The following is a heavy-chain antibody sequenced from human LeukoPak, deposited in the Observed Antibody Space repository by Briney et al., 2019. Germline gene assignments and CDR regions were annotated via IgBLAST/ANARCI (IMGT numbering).Heavy chain of an antibody. CDR1: GGSISSYY. J-gene: IGHJ4*02. CDR3: ARSARTSHFHTIDY. V-gene: IGHV4-59*08. Sequence: SETLSLTCTVSGGSISSYYWSWIRQPPGKGLEWIGYIYYSGSTNYNPSLKSRVTISVDTSKNQFSLKLSSLTAADTAVYYCARSARTSHFHTIDYWGQGTLVTVSS. D-gene: IGHD2-2*01. CDR2: IYYSGST.